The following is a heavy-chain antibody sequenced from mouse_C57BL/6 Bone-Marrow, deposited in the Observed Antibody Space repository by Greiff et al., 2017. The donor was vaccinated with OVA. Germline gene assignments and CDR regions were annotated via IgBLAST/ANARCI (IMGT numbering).Heavy chain of an antibody. CDR3: TREGIYYGNFAWFAY. CDR1: GYTFTDYE. Sequence: QVQLQQSGAELVRPGASVTLSCKASGYTFTDYEMHWVKQTPVHGLEWIGAIDPETGGTAYNQKFKGKAILTADKSSSTAYMELRSLTSEDSAVYYCTREGIYYGNFAWFAYWGQGTLVTVSA. D-gene: IGHD2-1*01. CDR2: IDPETGGT. V-gene: IGHV1-15*01. J-gene: IGHJ3*01.